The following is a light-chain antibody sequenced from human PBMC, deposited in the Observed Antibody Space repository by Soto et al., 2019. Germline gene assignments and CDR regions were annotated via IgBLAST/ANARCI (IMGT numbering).Light chain of an antibody. J-gene: IGLJ1*01. CDR3: SSSTSTTTRV. V-gene: IGLV2-14*03. Sequence: QSALSQPASVSGSPGQSITISCTGTSSDVGGYNYVSWYQQHPGKGPKLMIYEVSNRPSGVSNRFSGSKSGNTATLTISGLQAEDEADYYCSSSTSTTTRVFGTGTKVTVL. CDR1: SSDVGGYNY. CDR2: EVS.